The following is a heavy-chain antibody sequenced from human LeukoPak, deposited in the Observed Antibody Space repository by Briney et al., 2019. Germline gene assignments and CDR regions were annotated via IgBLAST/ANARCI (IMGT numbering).Heavy chain of an antibody. Sequence: GGSLRLSCAASGFTLSNHWMIWVRQAPGKGLECVANIKQDGTEKYYLDSVKGRFTISRDNAKNSLYLQMNSLRAEDTALYHCARVPELNYYYYMDVWGKGTTVTVSS. D-gene: IGHD1-26*01. V-gene: IGHV3-7*03. J-gene: IGHJ6*03. CDR3: ARVPELNYYYYMDV. CDR2: IKQDGTEK. CDR1: GFTLSNHW.